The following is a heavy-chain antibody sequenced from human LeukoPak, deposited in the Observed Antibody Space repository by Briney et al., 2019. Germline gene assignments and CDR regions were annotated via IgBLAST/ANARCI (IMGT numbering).Heavy chain of an antibody. Sequence: GGSLRLSCAASGFTFSNAWMNWVRQAPGKGLEWVSAISGAGGITYNADSVKGRFTISRDNSKNTLYLQMNSLRAEDTAVYYCAKLLDHDSRGYVAYWGQGTLVTVSS. V-gene: IGHV3-23*01. J-gene: IGHJ4*02. D-gene: IGHD3-22*01. CDR3: AKLLDHDSRGYVAY. CDR1: GFTFSNAW. CDR2: ISGAGGIT.